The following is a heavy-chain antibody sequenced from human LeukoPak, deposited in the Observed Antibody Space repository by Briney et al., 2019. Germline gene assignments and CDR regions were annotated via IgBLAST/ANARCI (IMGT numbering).Heavy chain of an antibody. Sequence: SVKVSCKASGGTFSSYAISWVRQAPGQGLEWMGGIIPIFGTANYAQKFQGRVTITADESTSTAYMELSSLRSGDTAVYYCARTLELKDRWFDPWGQGTLVTVSS. D-gene: IGHD1-7*01. CDR1: GGTFSSYA. J-gene: IGHJ5*02. CDR3: ARTLELKDRWFDP. V-gene: IGHV1-69*01. CDR2: IIPIFGTA.